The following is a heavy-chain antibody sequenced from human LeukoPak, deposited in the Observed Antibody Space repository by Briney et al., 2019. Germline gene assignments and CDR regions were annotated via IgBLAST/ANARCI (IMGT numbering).Heavy chain of an antibody. D-gene: IGHD6-13*01. J-gene: IGHJ5*02. CDR3: ARLPIAAAGTSWFDP. CDR1: GGSFSGYY. Sequence: SETLSLTCAVYGGSFSGYYWSWIRQPPGKGLELIGEINHSGSTNYNPSLKSRVTISVDTSKNQFSLKLSAVTAADTAVYYCARLPIAAAGTSWFDPWGQGTLVTVSS. V-gene: IGHV4-34*01. CDR2: INHSGST.